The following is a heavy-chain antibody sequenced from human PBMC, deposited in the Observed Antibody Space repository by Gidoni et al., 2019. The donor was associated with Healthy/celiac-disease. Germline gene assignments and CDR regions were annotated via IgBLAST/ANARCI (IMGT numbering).Heavy chain of an antibody. CDR1: GFSLSTSGVG. Sequence: QITLKESGPTLVKPTQTLTLTCTFSGFSLSTSGVGLGWIRQPPGKALEWLALIYWNDDKRYSPSLKSRLTITKDTSKNQVVLTMTNMDPVDTATYYCAHRLDYYDSSGYYHVGAFDIWGQGTMVTVSS. CDR3: AHRLDYYDSSGYYHVGAFDI. J-gene: IGHJ3*02. D-gene: IGHD3-22*01. CDR2: IYWNDDK. V-gene: IGHV2-5*01.